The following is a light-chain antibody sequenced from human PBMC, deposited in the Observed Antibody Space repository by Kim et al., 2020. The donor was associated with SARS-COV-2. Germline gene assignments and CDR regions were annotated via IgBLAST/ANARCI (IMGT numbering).Light chain of an antibody. J-gene: IGKJ4*01. CDR1: QSLSSY. V-gene: IGKV3D-15*01. CDR3: QQYNDWPLT. Sequence: EIVMTQSPATLPVSPGEGATLSCRASQSLSSYLAWYQQKPGQAPRLLMYGASTRATGIPVRFSGSGSGTEFTLTISSLQSEDFAVYYCQQYNDWPLTFGGGTKVEIK. CDR2: GAS.